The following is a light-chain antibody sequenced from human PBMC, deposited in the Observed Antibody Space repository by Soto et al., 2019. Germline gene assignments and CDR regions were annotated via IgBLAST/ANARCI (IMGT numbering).Light chain of an antibody. J-gene: IGLJ1*01. CDR2: GNS. V-gene: IGLV1-40*01. CDR3: QSYDSSRSGYV. Sequence: QSVLTQPPSVSGAPGQRVTISCTGSSSNIGAGYDVHWYQQLPGTAPKLLIYGNSNRPSGVPDRFSGSKSGTSASLAITGLQAEDEAEYYCQSYDSSRSGYVFGTGTKLPVL. CDR1: SSNIGAGYD.